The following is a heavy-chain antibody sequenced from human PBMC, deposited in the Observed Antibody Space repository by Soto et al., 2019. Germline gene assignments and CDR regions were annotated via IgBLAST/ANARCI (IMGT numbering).Heavy chain of an antibody. CDR1: GYTFTSYG. CDR2: ISAYNGNT. Sequence: QVQLVQSGAEVKKPGASVKVSCKASGYTFTSYGISWVRQAPGQGLEWMGWISAYNGNTNYAQKLQGRVTMTKDTSKSTAYMELRSLSSDDTAVDSCARYRSIAAAGPYNWFDPWGQGTLVTVSS. CDR3: ARYRSIAAAGPYNWFDP. V-gene: IGHV1-18*01. D-gene: IGHD6-13*01. J-gene: IGHJ5*02.